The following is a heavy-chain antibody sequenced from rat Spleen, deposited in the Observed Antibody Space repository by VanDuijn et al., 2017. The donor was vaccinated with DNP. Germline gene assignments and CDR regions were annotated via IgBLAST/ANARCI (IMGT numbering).Heavy chain of an antibody. CDR3: ATPTYYFDY. CDR1: GLTFNNYW. CDR2: ISTGGGNT. J-gene: IGHJ2*01. Sequence: EVQLVESGGDLVQPGRSLKLSCVASGLTFNNYWMAWIRQVPTKGLEWVASISTGGGNTYYRDSVKGRFTISRDNAKNTQYLQMDSLRSEDTATYYCATPTYYFDYWGQGVMVPVSS. V-gene: IGHV5S13*01. D-gene: IGHD1-4*01.